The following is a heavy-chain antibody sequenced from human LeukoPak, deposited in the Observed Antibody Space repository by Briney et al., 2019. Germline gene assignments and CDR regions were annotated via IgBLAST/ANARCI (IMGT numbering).Heavy chain of an antibody. V-gene: IGHV1-18*01. Sequence: ASVKVSCKASGYTFTSYGISWVRQAPGLGLEWMGWISAYNGNTNYAQKLQGRVTMTTDTSTSTAYMELRSLRSDDTAVYYCARVPDYDFWSGYSSYFDYWGQGTLVTVSS. CDR1: GYTFTSYG. CDR2: ISAYNGNT. J-gene: IGHJ4*02. D-gene: IGHD3-3*01. CDR3: ARVPDYDFWSGYSSYFDY.